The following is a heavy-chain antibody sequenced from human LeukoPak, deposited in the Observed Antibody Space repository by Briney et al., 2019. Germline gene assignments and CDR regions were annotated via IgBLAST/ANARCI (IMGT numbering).Heavy chain of an antibody. D-gene: IGHD3-22*01. J-gene: IGHJ4*02. CDR1: GFTFSSYG. CDR2: ISYDGSNK. V-gene: IGHV3-30*18. Sequence: GGSLRLSCAASGFTFSSYGMHWVRQAPGKGLEWVAVISYDGSNKYYADSVKGRFTISRDNSKNTLYLQMNSLRAEDTAVYYCAKASQPGVYYYDSSGYFDYWGQGTLVTVSS. CDR3: AKASQPGVYYYDSSGYFDY.